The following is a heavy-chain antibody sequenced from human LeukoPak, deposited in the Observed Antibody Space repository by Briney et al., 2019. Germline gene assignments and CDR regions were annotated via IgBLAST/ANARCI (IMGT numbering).Heavy chain of an antibody. CDR3: ATNSSWFDY. D-gene: IGHD6-13*01. CDR1: GGSISSSY. V-gene: IGHV4-59*01. Sequence: SETLSLTCTVSGGSISSSYWSWIRQPPGKGLEWIGYISDSGSTNYNPSLKSRVTISVDTSKNQLFLKLRSVTTADTAVYYCATNSSWFDYXGQGTLVTVSS. CDR2: ISDSGST. J-gene: IGHJ4*02.